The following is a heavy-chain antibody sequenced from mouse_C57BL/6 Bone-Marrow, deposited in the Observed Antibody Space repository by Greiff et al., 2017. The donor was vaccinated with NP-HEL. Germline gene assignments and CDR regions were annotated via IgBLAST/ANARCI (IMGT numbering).Heavy chain of an antibody. D-gene: IGHD1-1*01. CDR3: ARCTTVVLDY. V-gene: IGHV3-6*01. CDR1: GYSITSGYY. J-gene: IGHJ2*01. CDR2: ISYDGSN. Sequence: EESGPGLVKPSQSLSLTCSVTGYSITSGYYWNWIRQFPGNKLEWMGYISYDGSNNYNPSLKNRISITRDTSKNQFFLKLNSVTTEDTATYYCARCTTVVLDYWGQGTTLTVSS.